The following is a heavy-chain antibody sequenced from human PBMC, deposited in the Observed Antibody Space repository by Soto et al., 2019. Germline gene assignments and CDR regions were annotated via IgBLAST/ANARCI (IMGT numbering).Heavy chain of an antibody. CDR1: GGSISSSSYY. CDR3: ASPKIAFYNWFDP. Sequence: QLQLQESGPGLVKLSETLSLTCTVSGGSISSSSYYWGWIRQPPGKGLEWIGSIYYSGSTYYNPSLKSRVTISVDTSKNQFSLKLSSVTAADTAVYYCASPKIAFYNWFDPWGQGTLVTVSS. D-gene: IGHD3-3*02. J-gene: IGHJ5*02. V-gene: IGHV4-39*01. CDR2: IYYSGST.